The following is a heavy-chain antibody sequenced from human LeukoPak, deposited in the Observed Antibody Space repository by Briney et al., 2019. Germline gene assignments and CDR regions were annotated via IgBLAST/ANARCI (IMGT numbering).Heavy chain of an antibody. D-gene: IGHD6-13*01. J-gene: IGHJ6*03. CDR3: ARGGGSWYLSHYYYYYYMDV. CDR1: GYTFTSYG. Sequence: ASVKVSCKASGYTFTSYGISWVRQAPGQGLEWMGWISAYNGNTNYAQELQGRVTMTTDTSTSTAYMELRSLRSDDTAVYYCARGGGSWYLSHYYYYYYMDVWGKGTTVTVSS. CDR2: ISAYNGNT. V-gene: IGHV1-18*01.